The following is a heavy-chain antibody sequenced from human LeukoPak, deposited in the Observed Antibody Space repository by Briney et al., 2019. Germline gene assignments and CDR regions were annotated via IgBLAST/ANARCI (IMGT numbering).Heavy chain of an antibody. Sequence: GGSLRLSCSASGXTFSAYAMYWVRQAPGKGLEYVSGISNNGGSSFYADSVKGRFTISRDNSKNTLYLQMSSLRAEDTAVYYCVKITSVTGGDCWGQGTRLTVSS. CDR3: VKITSVTGGDC. D-gene: IGHD1-1*01. CDR2: ISNNGGSS. CDR1: GXTFSAYA. J-gene: IGHJ4*02. V-gene: IGHV3-64D*09.